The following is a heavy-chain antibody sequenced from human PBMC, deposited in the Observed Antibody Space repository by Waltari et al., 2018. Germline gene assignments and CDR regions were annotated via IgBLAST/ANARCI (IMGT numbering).Heavy chain of an antibody. J-gene: IGHJ5*02. CDR1: GGSISSHF. Sequence: QVQLQESGPGLVKPSETLSLTCTISGGSISSHFWSWIRQPAGTGLEWIGRIYTTGSTNFNPSLKSRVTMSIDTSKNQFSLNLSAVTAADTAVYYCARGQSTRGSYGWFDPWGQGTLVTVSS. CDR3: ARGQSTRGSYGWFDP. D-gene: IGHD1-26*01. V-gene: IGHV4-4*07. CDR2: IYTTGST.